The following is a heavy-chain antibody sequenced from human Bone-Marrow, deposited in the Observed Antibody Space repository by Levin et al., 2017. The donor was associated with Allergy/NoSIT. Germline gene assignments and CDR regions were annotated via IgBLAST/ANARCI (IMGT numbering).Heavy chain of an antibody. J-gene: IGHJ4*02. V-gene: IGHV3-74*01. D-gene: IGHD6-13*01. CDR1: GFIFSSYW. CDR2: IRGDGSST. CDR3: AREDIAAAGYFDY. Sequence: PGGSLRLSCAASGFIFSSYWMHWVRQAPGKGLVWVSRIRGDGSSTFYADSVKGRFTISRDNAKNTLYLQMSSLRAEDTAVYYCAREDIAAAGYFDYWGQGTLVTVSS.